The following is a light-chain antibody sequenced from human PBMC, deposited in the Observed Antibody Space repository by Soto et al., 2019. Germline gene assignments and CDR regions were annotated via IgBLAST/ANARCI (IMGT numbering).Light chain of an antibody. V-gene: IGKV1-5*01. CDR3: QQYNSYSYT. J-gene: IGKJ2*01. CDR2: YAS. CDR1: QSISSW. Sequence: DIQMTQSPSPLSASVGDRVTITCRASQSISSWLAWYQQKPGKAPKLLIYYASSLESGVPSRFSGSGSGTEFTLTISSLQPDDFASYDCQQYNSYSYTFGQGTKLEIK.